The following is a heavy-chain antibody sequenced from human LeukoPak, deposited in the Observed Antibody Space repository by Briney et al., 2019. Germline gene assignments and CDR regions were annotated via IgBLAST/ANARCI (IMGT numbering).Heavy chain of an antibody. CDR1: GGSISSSSYY. D-gene: IGHD5-18*01. CDR2: IYYSGST. V-gene: IGHV4-39*01. Sequence: NTSETLSLTCTVSGGSISSSSYYWGWIRQPPGKGLEWIGSIYYSGSTYYNPSLKSRVTISVDTSKNQFSLKLSSVTAADTAVYYCAREGNCGYSYGCVSGWQKTFDYWGQGTLVTVSS. CDR3: AREGNCGYSYGCVSGWQKTFDY. J-gene: IGHJ4*02.